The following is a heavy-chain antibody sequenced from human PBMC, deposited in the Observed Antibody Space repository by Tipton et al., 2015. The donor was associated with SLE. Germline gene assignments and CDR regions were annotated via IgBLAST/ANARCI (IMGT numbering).Heavy chain of an antibody. CDR3: AKDPVFSSTWYIYWYFDL. V-gene: IGHV3-23*01. Sequence: SLRLSCAASGFTFSSYAMSWVRQAPGKGLEWVSAISGSGGSTYYADSVKGRFTISRDNSKNTLYLQMNSLRAEDTAVYYCAKDPVFSSTWYIYWYFDLWGRGTLVTVSS. J-gene: IGHJ2*01. CDR1: GFTFSSYA. CDR2: ISGSGGST. D-gene: IGHD6-13*01.